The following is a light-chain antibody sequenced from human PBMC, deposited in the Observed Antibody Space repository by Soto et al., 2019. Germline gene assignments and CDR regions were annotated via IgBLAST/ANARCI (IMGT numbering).Light chain of an antibody. CDR2: EVN. CDR1: SSDVGSYNL. CDR3: CSYAGSTTVV. Sequence: QSALTQPASVSGSPGQSITISCTGTSSDVGSYNLVSWYQQHPGKAPKLIIYEVNKRPSGVSNRFSGSKSGNTASLTISGLQAEDEADYYCCSYAGSTTVVFGGGTKVTVL. J-gene: IGLJ2*01. V-gene: IGLV2-23*02.